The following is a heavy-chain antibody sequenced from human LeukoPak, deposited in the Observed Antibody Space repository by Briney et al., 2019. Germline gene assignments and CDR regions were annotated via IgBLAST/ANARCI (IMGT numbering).Heavy chain of an antibody. J-gene: IGHJ4*02. Sequence: GGSLRLSCAASGFTFSNYGMPWVRQAPGKGLERVALIWFDGRNKFHADSVKGRFTISRDNSKNTLFLQMNSLRAEDTAVYYCAGEWGPIAVSGGPGYWGQGALVTVSS. D-gene: IGHD6-19*01. CDR3: AGEWGPIAVSGGPGY. V-gene: IGHV3-33*01. CDR1: GFTFSNYG. CDR2: IWFDGRNK.